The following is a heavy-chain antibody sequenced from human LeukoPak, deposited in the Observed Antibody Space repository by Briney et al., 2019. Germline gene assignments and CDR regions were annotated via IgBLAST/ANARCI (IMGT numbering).Heavy chain of an antibody. V-gene: IGHV1-18*01. Sequence: ASVKVSCKASGYTFTSYGISWVRQAPGQGLEWMGWISAYNGNTKYAQNLQGRVTMTTDTSTSTAYVELRSLRSDDTAMYYCARSDYGGQVHIDYWGQGTLVTVSS. J-gene: IGHJ4*02. CDR3: ARSDYGGQVHIDY. CDR2: ISAYNGNT. D-gene: IGHD3-16*01. CDR1: GYTFTSYG.